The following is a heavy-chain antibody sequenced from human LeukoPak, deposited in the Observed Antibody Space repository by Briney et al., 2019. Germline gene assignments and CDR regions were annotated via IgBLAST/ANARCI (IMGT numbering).Heavy chain of an antibody. CDR1: GASFRSDTYY. V-gene: IGHV4-61*01. CDR3: ARDRGRNSLIYHYYGMDV. Sequence: SETLSLTCTVSGASFRSDTYYWGWIRQPPGKGLEWIGYIYYSGSTNYNPSLKSRVTISVDTSKNQFSLKLSSLTAADTAVYYCARDRGRNSLIYHYYGMDVWGQGTTVTVSS. D-gene: IGHD1-14*01. CDR2: IYYSGST. J-gene: IGHJ6*02.